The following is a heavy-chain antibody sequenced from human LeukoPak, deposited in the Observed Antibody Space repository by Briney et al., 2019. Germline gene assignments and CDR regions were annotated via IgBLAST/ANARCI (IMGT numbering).Heavy chain of an antibody. V-gene: IGHV1-2*02. Sequence: GASVKVSCKASGYTFTGYYMHWVRQAPGQGLEWMGWINPNSGGTNYAQKFQGRVTMTRDTSISTACMELSRLRSDDTAVYYCARGTKPMVRGVIQELGYWGQGTLVTVSS. J-gene: IGHJ4*02. D-gene: IGHD3-10*01. CDR3: ARGTKPMVRGVIQELGY. CDR1: GYTFTGYY. CDR2: INPNSGGT.